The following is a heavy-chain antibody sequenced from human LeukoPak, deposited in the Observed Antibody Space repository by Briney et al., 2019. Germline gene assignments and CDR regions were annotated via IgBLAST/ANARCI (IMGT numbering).Heavy chain of an antibody. Sequence: SETLSLTCAVYGGSFSGYYWSWIRQPPGKGLEWIGYIYSSGTTSYNPSLKSRVTISVDTSRNQFSLRLSSVTAADTAVYYCARDASKYGSYYFAMDVWGQGTTVTVSS. CDR2: IYSSGTT. D-gene: IGHD4-11*01. CDR3: ARDASKYGSYYFAMDV. J-gene: IGHJ6*02. V-gene: IGHV4-59*01. CDR1: GGSFSGYY.